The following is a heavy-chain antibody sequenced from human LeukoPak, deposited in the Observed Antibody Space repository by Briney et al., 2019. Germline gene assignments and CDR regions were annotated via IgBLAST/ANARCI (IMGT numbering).Heavy chain of an antibody. CDR2: ISSSGSTI. V-gene: IGHV3-11*01. CDR3: ARGRAPLPFDY. J-gene: IGHJ4*02. D-gene: IGHD1-26*01. Sequence: GGSLRLSRAASGFTFSDYYMSSIRQAPGKGLEWVSYISSSGSTIYYADSVKGRFTISRDKAKNSLYLQMNGLRAEDTAVYYCARGRAPLPFDYWGQGTLVTVSS. CDR1: GFTFSDYY.